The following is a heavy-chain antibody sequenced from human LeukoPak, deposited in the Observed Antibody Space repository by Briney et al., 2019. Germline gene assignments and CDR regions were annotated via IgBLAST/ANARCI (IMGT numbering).Heavy chain of an antibody. D-gene: IGHD5-18*01. V-gene: IGHV3-21*01. Sequence: PGGSLRLSCAASGFTFSSYSMNWVRQAPGKGLEWVSSISSSSSYIYYADSVKGRFTISRDNAKNSLYLQMNSLRAEDTAVYYCAREFRQLWTFMDVWGKGTTVTVSS. CDR3: AREFRQLWTFMDV. CDR2: ISSSSSYI. CDR1: GFTFSSYS. J-gene: IGHJ6*03.